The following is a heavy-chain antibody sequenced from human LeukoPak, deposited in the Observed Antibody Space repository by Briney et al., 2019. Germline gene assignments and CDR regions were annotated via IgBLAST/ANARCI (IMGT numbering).Heavy chain of an antibody. Sequence: GGSLRLSCAASGFKFSDYAMNWVRQAPGKGLEWVSGMSGTGGTSYYADSAKGRFTISRDNSKSTLDLQMNSLRAEDTAVYYCAKWVPRSLESIYGMDVWGQGTTVIVSS. D-gene: IGHD3-3*01. CDR3: AKWVPRSLESIYGMDV. CDR1: GFKFSDYA. V-gene: IGHV3-23*01. J-gene: IGHJ6*02. CDR2: MSGTGGTS.